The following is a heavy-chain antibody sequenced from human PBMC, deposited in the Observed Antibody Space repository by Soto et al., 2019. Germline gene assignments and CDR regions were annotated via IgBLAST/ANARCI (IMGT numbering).Heavy chain of an antibody. Sequence: PSETLSLTCTVSGGSISSYYWSWIRQPPGKGLEWIGYIYYSGSTNYNPSLKSRVTISVDTSKIQFSLKLSSVTAADTAVYYCARSGSSSWARYYYYMDVWGKGTTVTVSS. CDR3: ARSGSSSWARYYYYMDV. J-gene: IGHJ6*03. CDR2: IYYSGST. V-gene: IGHV4-59*01. D-gene: IGHD6-13*01. CDR1: GGSISSYY.